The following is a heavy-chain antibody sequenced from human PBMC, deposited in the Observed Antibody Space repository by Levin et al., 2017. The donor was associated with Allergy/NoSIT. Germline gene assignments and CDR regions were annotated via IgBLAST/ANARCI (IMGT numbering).Heavy chain of an antibody. V-gene: IGHV4-39*01. CDR3: ASTYHPYDA. CDR1: GGSISSYSYY. J-gene: IGHJ5*02. D-gene: IGHD2/OR15-2a*01. CDR2: IYYGGTT. Sequence: GSLRLSCTVSGGSISSYSYYWGWLRQPPGKRLEWIGSIYYGGTTYYNPSLESRVTISVDTSKNQFSLKLSSVTAADTAVYFCASTYHPYDAWGQGTLVTVSS.